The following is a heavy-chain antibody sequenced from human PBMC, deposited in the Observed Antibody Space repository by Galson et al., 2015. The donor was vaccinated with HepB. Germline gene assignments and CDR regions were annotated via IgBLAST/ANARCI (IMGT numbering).Heavy chain of an antibody. CDR1: GFTVRSNY. CDR2: IYSGGNT. J-gene: IGHJ4*02. D-gene: IGHD6-13*01. CDR3: ARGYSRSWYSGLGF. V-gene: IGHV3-53*01. Sequence: SLRLSCAASGFTVRSNYMSWVRQAPGRGLECVSVIYSGGNTNYADSVRGRFIISRDDSKNTLNLQMNSLRVEDTAVYFCARGYSRSWYSGLGFWGQGTLVTVSS.